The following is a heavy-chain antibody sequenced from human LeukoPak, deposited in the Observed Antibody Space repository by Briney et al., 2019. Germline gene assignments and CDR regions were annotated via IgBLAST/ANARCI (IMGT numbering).Heavy chain of an antibody. D-gene: IGHD3-10*01. V-gene: IGHV3-9*01. Sequence: GGSLRLSCAASGFTFDDYAMHWVRQAPGKGLEWVSGITWNSDRKGYADSVKGRFTISRDNAKNSLYLQMNSLRAEDTAVYYCAGDSGSGRPHYYYYMDVWGKGTTVTISS. CDR2: ITWNSDRK. CDR1: GFTFDDYA. CDR3: AGDSGSGRPHYYYYMDV. J-gene: IGHJ6*03.